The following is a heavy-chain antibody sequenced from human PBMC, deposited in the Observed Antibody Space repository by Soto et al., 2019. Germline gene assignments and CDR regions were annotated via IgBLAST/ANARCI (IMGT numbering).Heavy chain of an antibody. V-gene: IGHV3-23*01. J-gene: IGHJ4*02. CDR3: ARRSSSWYFDY. CDR1: GFTFSSYA. Sequence: PGGSLRLSCAASGFTFSSYAMNWVRQAPGKGLEWVSVISGSDGSTYYADSVKGRFTISRDNSKNTLNLQMNSLRAEDTAVYYCARRSSSWYFDYWGQGPLVTVSS. CDR2: ISGSDGST. D-gene: IGHD6-13*01.